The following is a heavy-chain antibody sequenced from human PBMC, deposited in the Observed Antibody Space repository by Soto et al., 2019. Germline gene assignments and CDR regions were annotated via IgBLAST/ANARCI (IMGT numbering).Heavy chain of an antibody. CDR2: MVVGSGNT. CDR3: AAARDSSGYTIEDAFDI. V-gene: IGHV1-58*01. J-gene: IGHJ3*02. CDR1: GFTFTSSA. Sequence: GASVKVSCKASGFTFTSSAVQWVRQARGQRLEWIGWMVVGSGNTNYAQKFQERVTITRDMSTSTAYMELSSLRSEDTAVYYCAAARDSSGYTIEDAFDIWGQGTMVTVS. D-gene: IGHD3-22*01.